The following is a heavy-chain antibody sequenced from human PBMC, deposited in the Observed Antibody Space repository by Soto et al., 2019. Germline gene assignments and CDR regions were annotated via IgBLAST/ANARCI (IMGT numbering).Heavy chain of an antibody. J-gene: IGHJ4*02. CDR1: GFTFSDHY. D-gene: IGHD1-26*01. Sequence: EVQLVESGGGLVQPGGSLRLSCAASGFTFSDHYMDWVRQAPGKGLEWVGRTRNKANSYTTEYAASVKGRFTISRDDSKNSLYLQMNSLKTEDTAVYYCKVGATRIDYWGQGTLVTVSS. CDR3: KVGATRIDY. V-gene: IGHV3-72*01. CDR2: TRNKANSYTT.